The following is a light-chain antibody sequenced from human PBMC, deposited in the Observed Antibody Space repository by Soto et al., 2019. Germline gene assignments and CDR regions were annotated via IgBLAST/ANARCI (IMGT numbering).Light chain of an antibody. V-gene: IGKV1-5*01. J-gene: IGKJ1*01. CDR2: AAS. CDR3: QQYNPGT. CDR1: QSISRG. Sequence: DIQMTQSPPTLSASVGDRVTITCRASQSISRGLAWHQQKAGEDPKLLIYAASTLVSGVPSRFSGSGSGTEFTLTSRSLQPDDFATYYCQQYNPGTFGQGTKVEIK.